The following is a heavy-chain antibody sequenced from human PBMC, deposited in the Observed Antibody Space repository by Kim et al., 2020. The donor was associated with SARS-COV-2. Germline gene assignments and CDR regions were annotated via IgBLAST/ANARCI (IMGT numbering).Heavy chain of an antibody. CDR1: GFTLSTYA. CDR3: ATDHGTWYYFDY. CDR2: ISYDGSNK. J-gene: IGHJ4*02. V-gene: IGHV3-30*04. Sequence: GGSLRLSCAASGFTLSTYAMHWVRQAPGKGLEWVAFISYDGSNKYYADSVKGRFTISRDISKNTLYLQMNSQRAEDTAVYYCATDHGTWYYFDYWGQGTLVTVSS. D-gene: IGHD6-13*01.